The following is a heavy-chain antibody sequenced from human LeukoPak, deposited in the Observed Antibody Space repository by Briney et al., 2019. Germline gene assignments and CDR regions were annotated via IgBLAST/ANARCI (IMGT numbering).Heavy chain of an antibody. Sequence: ASVKVSCKVSGYTLTELSMHWVRQAPGKGLEWMGGFDPEDGETIYAQKFQGRVTMTEDTSTDKAYMELSSLRSEDTAVYYCATLDSGYDAGLFDYWGQGTLVTVSS. D-gene: IGHD5-12*01. CDR2: FDPEDGET. V-gene: IGHV1-24*01. J-gene: IGHJ4*02. CDR1: GYTLTELS. CDR3: ATLDSGYDAGLFDY.